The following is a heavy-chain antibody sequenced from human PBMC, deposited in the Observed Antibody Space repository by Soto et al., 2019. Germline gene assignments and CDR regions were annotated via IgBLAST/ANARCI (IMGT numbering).Heavy chain of an antibody. CDR3: ARGGNGDNVGYCYFDL. CDR1: GYTFTTYY. CDR2: INPGGVST. Sequence: QVQLVQSGAEVKKPGASVEVSCKASGYTFTTYYIHWVRHAPGQGLEWMGVINPGGVSTKYAQKFQDRVTMTSDTSTSTVYMDLGSLRSADTAVYFCARGGNGDNVGYCYFDLWGRGTLVTVSP. J-gene: IGHJ2*01. V-gene: IGHV1-46*01. D-gene: IGHD4-17*01.